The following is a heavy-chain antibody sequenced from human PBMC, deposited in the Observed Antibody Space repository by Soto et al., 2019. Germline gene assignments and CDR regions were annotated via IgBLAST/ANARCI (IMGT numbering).Heavy chain of an antibody. J-gene: IGHJ5*02. CDR3: ARENYDYVWESYRYRGWFDH. CDR1: GFTFSDHY. CDR2: TRNKANSYTT. D-gene: IGHD3-16*02. V-gene: IGHV3-72*01. Sequence: EVQLVESGGGLVQPGGSLRLSCAASGFTFSDHYMDWVRQAPGKGLEWVGRTRNKANSYTTEYAASVKGRFTISRDDSKNALYLQMTSLKTEDTAVYYCARENYDYVWESYRYRGWFDHWGQGTLVTVSS.